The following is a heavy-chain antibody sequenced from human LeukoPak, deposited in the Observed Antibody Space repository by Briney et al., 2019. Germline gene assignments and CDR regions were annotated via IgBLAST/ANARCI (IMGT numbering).Heavy chain of an antibody. Sequence: GGSLRLACAASGFTFSSYSMNWVRQAPGKGLEWVSSISSSSSYIYYADSVKGRFTISRDNAKNSLYLQMNSLRVEDTAVYYCARVGGTMVRGVIIRQYYFDYWGQGTLVTVSS. J-gene: IGHJ4*02. CDR2: ISSSSSYI. D-gene: IGHD3-10*01. CDR1: GFTFSSYS. V-gene: IGHV3-21*01. CDR3: ARVGGTMVRGVIIRQYYFDY.